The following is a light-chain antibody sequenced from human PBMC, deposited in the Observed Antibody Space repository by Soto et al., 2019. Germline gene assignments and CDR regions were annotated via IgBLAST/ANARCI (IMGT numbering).Light chain of an antibody. J-gene: IGKJ3*01. V-gene: IGKV1-9*01. CDR2: GAS. Sequence: IQSTQPPSSLSTSLGKRFTIPARASQGIINYLAWYQQKPGKAPKLLIYGASTLQSGVPSRFGGSGSGTDFTLTVSSLQPEDFATYYCQQLFIYPPTFGPGTKVDIK. CDR3: QQLFIYPPT. CDR1: QGIINY.